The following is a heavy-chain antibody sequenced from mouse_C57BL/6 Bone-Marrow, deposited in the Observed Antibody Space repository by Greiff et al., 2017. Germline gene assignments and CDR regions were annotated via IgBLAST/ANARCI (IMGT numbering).Heavy chain of an antibody. J-gene: IGHJ4*01. V-gene: IGHV1-39*01. D-gene: IGHD2-4*01. Sequence: VQLQQSGPELVKPGASVKISCKASGYSFTDYNMNWVKQSNGKSLEWIGVINPNYGTTSYNQKFKGKATLTVYQSSSTAYMHLNSLTSEDSAVYYYARGYDYDYAMDYWGQGTSVTVSS. CDR1: GYSFTDYN. CDR3: ARGYDYDYAMDY. CDR2: INPNYGTT.